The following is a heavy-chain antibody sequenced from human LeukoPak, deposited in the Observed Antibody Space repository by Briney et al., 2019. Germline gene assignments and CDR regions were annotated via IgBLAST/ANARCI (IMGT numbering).Heavy chain of an antibody. CDR1: GGSISSYY. J-gene: IGHJ4*02. CDR3: ARHRGSWYYFDY. Sequence: SETLSLTRTVSGGSISSYYWSWIRQPPGKGLEWIGYIYYSGSTNYNPSLKSRVTISVDTSKNQFSLKLSSVTAADTAVYYCARHRGSWYYFDYWGQGTLVTVSS. V-gene: IGHV4-59*08. CDR2: IYYSGST. D-gene: IGHD6-13*01.